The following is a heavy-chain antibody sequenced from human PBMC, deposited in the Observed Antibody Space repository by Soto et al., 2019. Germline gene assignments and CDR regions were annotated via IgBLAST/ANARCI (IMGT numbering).Heavy chain of an antibody. D-gene: IGHD2-2*01. Sequence: PTLVNPTQPLTLTCTFSGFSLTTSGVGVGWIRQPPGKALEWLALIYWDDDKRYSPSLKSRLTITKDTTKNQVALTITNLDPLDTATEYGAHTMPPRVAYYWRQGTMFTVAS. CDR2: IYWDDDK. CDR3: AHTMPPRVAYY. V-gene: IGHV2-5*02. CDR1: GFSLTTSGVG. J-gene: IGHJ4*02.